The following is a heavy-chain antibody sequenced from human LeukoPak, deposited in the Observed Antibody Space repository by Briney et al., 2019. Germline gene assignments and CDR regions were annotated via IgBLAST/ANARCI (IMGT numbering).Heavy chain of an antibody. Sequence: SETLSLTCTVSGGSISSGGYYWSWIRQHPGKGLEWIGYIYYSGSTYYNPSPKSRVTISVDTSKNQFSLKLSSVTAADTAVYYCAGGGAAAGLFDYWGQGTLVTVSS. CDR2: IYYSGST. CDR3: AGGGAAAGLFDY. D-gene: IGHD6-13*01. CDR1: GGSISSGGYY. J-gene: IGHJ4*02. V-gene: IGHV4-31*03.